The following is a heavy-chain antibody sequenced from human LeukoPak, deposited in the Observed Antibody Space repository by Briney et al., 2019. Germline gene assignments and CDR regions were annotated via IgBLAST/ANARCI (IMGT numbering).Heavy chain of an antibody. Sequence: GGSLRLSCASSGFTFSTYSMIWVREAPGKELEWMSYISSSSSTIYYADSVKGRFTISRDNAKNSLYLQMNSLRAEDTAVYYCARDVAEYSSSSGYYYYYMDVWGEGTTVTVSS. CDR1: GFTFSTYS. D-gene: IGHD6-6*01. CDR3: ARDVAEYSSSSGYYYYYMDV. V-gene: IGHV3-48*01. CDR2: ISSSSSTI. J-gene: IGHJ6*03.